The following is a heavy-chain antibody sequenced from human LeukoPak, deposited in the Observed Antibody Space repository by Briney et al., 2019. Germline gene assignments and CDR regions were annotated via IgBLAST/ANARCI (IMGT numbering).Heavy chain of an antibody. Sequence: PGGSLRLSCAASGFTFSSYGMHWVRQAPGKGLEWVAVIWYDGSNKYYTDSVKGRFTISRDNSKNTLYLQMNSLRAEDTAVYYCARESLGSGPYYYGMDVWGQGTTVTVSS. CDR2: IWYDGSNK. V-gene: IGHV3-33*01. CDR1: GFTFSSYG. J-gene: IGHJ6*02. CDR3: ARESLGSGPYYYGMDV. D-gene: IGHD2-15*01.